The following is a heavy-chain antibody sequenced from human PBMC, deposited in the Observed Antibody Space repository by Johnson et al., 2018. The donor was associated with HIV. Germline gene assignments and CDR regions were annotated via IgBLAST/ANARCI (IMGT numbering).Heavy chain of an antibody. CDR3: ARGGLLWFGHPAD. D-gene: IGHD3-10*01. CDR1: GFTLSTYW. V-gene: IGHV3-7*01. Sequence: VQLVESGGGLVQPGGSLRLSCAASGFTLSTYWMSWVRQAPGKGLEWVANIKQDGSEKYCVDSVKGRFTISIDNAKNSLYLQMNSLRAEDTAVYYCARGGLLWFGHPADWGQGTMVTVSS. CDR2: IKQDGSEK. J-gene: IGHJ3*01.